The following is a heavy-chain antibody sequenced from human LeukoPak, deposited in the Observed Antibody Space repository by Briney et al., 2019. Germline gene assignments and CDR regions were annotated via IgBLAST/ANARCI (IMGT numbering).Heavy chain of an antibody. Sequence: SETLSLTCTVSGGSISSSSYYWGWIRQPPGKGLEWIGSIYYSGSTNYNPSLKSRVTISVDTSKNQFSLRLSSVTAADTAVYYCARKRSGYYFDYWGQGTLVTVSS. CDR3: ARKRSGYYFDY. V-gene: IGHV4-39*07. J-gene: IGHJ4*02. CDR2: IYYSGST. D-gene: IGHD3-3*01. CDR1: GGSISSSSYY.